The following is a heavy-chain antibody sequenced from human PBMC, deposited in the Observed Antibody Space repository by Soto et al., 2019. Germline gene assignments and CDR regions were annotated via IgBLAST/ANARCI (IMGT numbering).Heavy chain of an antibody. J-gene: IGHJ1*01. CDR1: GYSFTSYW. CDR2: IYPGDSDT. Sequence: GESLKISCKGSGYSFTSYWIGWVRQMPGKGLEWMGIIYPGDSDTRYSPSFQGQVTISADKSISTAYLQWSSLKASDTAMYYCASWEYSIGWYRAEYSQHWGQGTLVTVSS. V-gene: IGHV5-51*03. CDR3: ASWEYSIGWYRAEYSQH. D-gene: IGHD6-19*01.